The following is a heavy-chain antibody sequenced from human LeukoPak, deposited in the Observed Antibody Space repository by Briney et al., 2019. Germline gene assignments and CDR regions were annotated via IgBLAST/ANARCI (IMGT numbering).Heavy chain of an antibody. CDR3: ARSLSSRFSGPRRPYYFDS. Sequence: SGGSLRLSCAASGFNFNNYGMSWVRQAPGKGLEWVSAVGASYSTYYADSVKGRFTISRDNSKNTLYLQMNSLRAEDTAVYYCARSLSSRFSGPRRPYYFDSWGQGTLVTVSS. CDR2: VGASYST. J-gene: IGHJ4*02. V-gene: IGHV3-23*01. D-gene: IGHD3-16*02. CDR1: GFNFNNYG.